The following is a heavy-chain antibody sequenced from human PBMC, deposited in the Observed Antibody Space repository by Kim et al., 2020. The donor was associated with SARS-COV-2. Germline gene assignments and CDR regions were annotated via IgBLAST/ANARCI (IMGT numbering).Heavy chain of an antibody. D-gene: IGHD5-18*01. CDR2: INPSGGST. Sequence: ASVKVSCKASGYTFTSYYMHWVRQAPGQGLEWMGIINPSGGSTSYAQKFQGRVTMTRDTSTSTVYMELSSLRSEDTAVYYCARPKGGYSYGNDAFDIWGQGTMVTVSS. CDR1: GYTFTSYY. CDR3: ARPKGGYSYGNDAFDI. V-gene: IGHV1-46*01. J-gene: IGHJ3*02.